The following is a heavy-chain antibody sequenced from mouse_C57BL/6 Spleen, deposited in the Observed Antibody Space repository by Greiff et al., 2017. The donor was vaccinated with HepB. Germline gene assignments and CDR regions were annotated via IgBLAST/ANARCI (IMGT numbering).Heavy chain of an antibody. J-gene: IGHJ3*01. CDR2: IYPGDGDT. CDR3: ARGEDYYGSSPFAY. CDR1: GYAFSSSW. V-gene: IGHV1-82*01. Sequence: VMLVESGPELVKPGASVKISCKASGYAFSSSWMNWVKQRPGKGLEWIGRIYPGDGDTNYNGKFKGKATLTADKSSSTAYMQLSSLTSEDSAVYFWARGEDYYGSSPFAYWGQGTLVTVSA. D-gene: IGHD1-1*01.